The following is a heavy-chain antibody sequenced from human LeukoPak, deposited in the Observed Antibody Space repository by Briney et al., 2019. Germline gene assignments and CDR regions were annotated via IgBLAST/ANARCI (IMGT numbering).Heavy chain of an antibody. Sequence: PSETLSLTCTVSGGSISSSSYYWGWIRQPPGKGLEWIGSIYYSGSTYYNPSLKSRVTISVDTSKNQFSLKLSSVTAADTAVYYCARVPQSVVPAAITFDPWGQGTLVTVSS. CDR1: GGSISSSSYY. J-gene: IGHJ5*02. D-gene: IGHD2-2*01. CDR3: ARVPQSVVPAAITFDP. V-gene: IGHV4-39*01. CDR2: IYYSGST.